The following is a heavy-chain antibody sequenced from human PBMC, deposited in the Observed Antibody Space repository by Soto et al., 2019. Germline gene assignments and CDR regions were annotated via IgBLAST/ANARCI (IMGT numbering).Heavy chain of an antibody. J-gene: IGHJ4*02. CDR1: GHSFSTYW. D-gene: IGHD5-12*01. CDR3: ARHPRDGYNGIYFDY. Sequence: PGESLKISCKTSGHSFSTYWIGWVRQMPGKGLEWMGIIYPGDSDTRYSPSFQGQVTISVDKSIRTAYLQWSSLKASDTAMYYCARHPRDGYNGIYFDYWGQGTQVTVSS. V-gene: IGHV5-51*01. CDR2: IYPGDSDT.